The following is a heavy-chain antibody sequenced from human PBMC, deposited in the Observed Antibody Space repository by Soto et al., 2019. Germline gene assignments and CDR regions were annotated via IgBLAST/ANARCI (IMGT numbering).Heavy chain of an antibody. D-gene: IGHD2-21*02. CDR3: AKEVVTAIPYYYYYGMDV. CDR2: ISYDGSNK. CDR1: GFTFSSYG. J-gene: IGHJ6*02. Sequence: PGGSLRLSCAASGFTFSSYGMHWVRQAPGKGLEWVAVISYDGSNKYYADSVKGRFTISRDNSKNTLYLQMNSLRAEDTAVYYCAKEVVTAIPYYYYYGMDVWGQGTTVTV. V-gene: IGHV3-30*18.